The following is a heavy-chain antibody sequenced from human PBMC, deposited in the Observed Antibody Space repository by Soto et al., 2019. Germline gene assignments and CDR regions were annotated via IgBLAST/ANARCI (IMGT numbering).Heavy chain of an antibody. D-gene: IGHD3-22*01. Sequence: SETLSLTCTVSGGSISSGGYYWSWIRQHPGKGLEWIGYIYYSGSTYYNPSLKSRVTISEETTKNQSSLKLSSVTAADTAVFYCARTYYYASSGYSIGWFDPWGQGTLVTVSS. CDR1: GGSISSGGYY. V-gene: IGHV4-31*03. J-gene: IGHJ5*02. CDR2: IYYSGST. CDR3: ARTYYYASSGYSIGWFDP.